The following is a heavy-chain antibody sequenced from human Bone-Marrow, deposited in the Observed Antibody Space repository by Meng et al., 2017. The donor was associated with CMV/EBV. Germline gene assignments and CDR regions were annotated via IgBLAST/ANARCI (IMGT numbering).Heavy chain of an antibody. Sequence: GESLKISCAASGFTFSSYAMHWVRQAPGKGLEWVANIKQDGSEKYYVDSVKGRFTISRDNAKNSLYLQMNSLRAEDTAVYYCAKRSSIAARRGRDWFDPWGQGTLVTVSS. J-gene: IGHJ5*02. V-gene: IGHV3-7*03. CDR3: AKRSSIAARRGRDWFDP. CDR2: IKQDGSEK. CDR1: GFTFSSYA. D-gene: IGHD6-6*01.